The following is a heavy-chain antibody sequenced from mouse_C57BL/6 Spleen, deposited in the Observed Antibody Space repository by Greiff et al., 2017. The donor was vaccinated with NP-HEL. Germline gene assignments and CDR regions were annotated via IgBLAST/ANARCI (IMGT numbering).Heavy chain of an antibody. CDR3: TKDYGGYYYAMDY. Sequence: QVQLQQSGAELVRPGASVTLSCKASGYTFTDYEMHWVKQTPVHGLEWIGAIDPETGGTAYNQKCKGKAILTADKSSSTAYMELRSLTSEDSAVYYCTKDYGGYYYAMDYWGQGTSVTVSS. CDR1: GYTFTDYE. V-gene: IGHV1-15*01. D-gene: IGHD2-4*01. CDR2: IDPETGGT. J-gene: IGHJ4*01.